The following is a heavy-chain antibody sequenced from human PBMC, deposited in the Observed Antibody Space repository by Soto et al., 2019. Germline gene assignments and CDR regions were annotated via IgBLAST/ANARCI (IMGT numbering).Heavy chain of an antibody. D-gene: IGHD3-9*01. CDR2: INPGSRNT. J-gene: IGHJ5*02. CDR3: ARGTGRPNRVDI. Sequence: QVQLAQSGAEVKKPGASVKVSCKASGYTFTTYPLHWVRQAPGQSPEWMGWINPGSRNTKYSQKFQGSVTISMNTSAPTAYMAVSSLRFEDSAVYYCARGTGRPNRVDIWGQGTLVTVFS. CDR1: GYTFTTYP. V-gene: IGHV1-3*01.